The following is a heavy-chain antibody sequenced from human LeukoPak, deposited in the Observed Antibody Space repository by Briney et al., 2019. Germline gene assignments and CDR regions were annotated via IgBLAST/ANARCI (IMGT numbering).Heavy chain of an antibody. CDR3: ARGFYSYDH. CDR1: GGSISSYY. CDR2: IYYSGST. V-gene: IGHV4-59*01. J-gene: IGHJ4*02. D-gene: IGHD5-18*01. Sequence: SETLSLTCTVSGGSISSYYWTWCRQPPGKGLEWIGFIYYSGSTSYNPSLKSRVTISVDTSKNQFSLNLTSVTAADTAVYYCARGFYSYDHWGQGALVTVSS.